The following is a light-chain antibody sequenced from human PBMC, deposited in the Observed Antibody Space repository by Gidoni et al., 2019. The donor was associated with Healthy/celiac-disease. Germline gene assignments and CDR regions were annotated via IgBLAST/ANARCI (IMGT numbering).Light chain of an antibody. CDR3: QQYNSYSWT. CDR2: KAS. J-gene: IGKJ1*01. Sequence: DIQMTQSPSTLSASVGDRVTITCRASQSISSWLAWYQQKPGKAPKLLIYKASSLESGVPSRFSGSGSGTEFTLTISRLQPDEFATYYCQQYNSYSWTFXXXTKVEIK. V-gene: IGKV1-5*03. CDR1: QSISSW.